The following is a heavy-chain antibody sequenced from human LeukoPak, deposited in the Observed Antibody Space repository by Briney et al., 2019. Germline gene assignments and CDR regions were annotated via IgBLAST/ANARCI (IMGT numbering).Heavy chain of an antibody. D-gene: IGHD2-2*01. J-gene: IGHJ5*02. CDR3: ARGVVPAATVRNWFDP. V-gene: IGHV3-53*01. CDR2: IYSGGST. CDR1: GFTVSSNY. Sequence: GGSLRLSCAASGFTVSSNYMSWVRQAPGKGLEWVSVIYSGGSTYYADSVKGRFTISRDNSKNTLYLQMNSLRAEDTAVYYCARGVVPAATVRNWFDPWGQGTLVTVSS.